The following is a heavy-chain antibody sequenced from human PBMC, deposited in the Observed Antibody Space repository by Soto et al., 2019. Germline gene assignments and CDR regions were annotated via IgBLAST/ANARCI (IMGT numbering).Heavy chain of an antibody. D-gene: IGHD3-22*01. CDR1: GFKYTDFA. J-gene: IGHJ6*02. CDR2: ISYDGSDK. CDR3: ARRAWDSYYAIDV. Sequence: PGGSLRLSCAASGFKYTDFALYWVRQAPGKGLEWVAIISYDGSDKYYADSVKGRFVISRDNPKNTLYLEMNSLRPEDTAVYFCARRAWDSYYAIDVWGQGTTVTVSS. V-gene: IGHV3-30*09.